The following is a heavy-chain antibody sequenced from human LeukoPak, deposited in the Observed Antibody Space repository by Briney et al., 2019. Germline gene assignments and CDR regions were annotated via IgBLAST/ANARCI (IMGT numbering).Heavy chain of an antibody. CDR2: IYYSGST. CDR3: ARRNVYRSSWDYFDY. V-gene: IGHV4-59*08. J-gene: IGHJ4*02. Sequence: SETLSLTCTVSGFSISSYYWSWIRQPPGKGLEWIGYIYYSGSTNYNPSLKSRVTISVDTSKNQFSLKLSSVTAADTAVHYCARRNVYRSSWDYFDYWGQGTLVTVSS. D-gene: IGHD6-13*01. CDR1: GFSISSYY.